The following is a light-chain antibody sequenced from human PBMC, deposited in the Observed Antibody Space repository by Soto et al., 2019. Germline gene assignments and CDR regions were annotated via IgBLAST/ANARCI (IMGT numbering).Light chain of an antibody. V-gene: IGLV2-14*01. CDR2: DVS. CDR1: SSDVGGYNY. CDR3: SSYSSSSTLYV. J-gene: IGLJ1*01. Sequence: QSALTQPASVSASPGQSITVSCTGTSSDVGGYNYVSWYQQHPGKAPKLMIYDVSDRPSGVSNRFSGSKSGNTASLTISGLQAEDEADYYCSSYSSSSTLYVFGTGTKVTFL.